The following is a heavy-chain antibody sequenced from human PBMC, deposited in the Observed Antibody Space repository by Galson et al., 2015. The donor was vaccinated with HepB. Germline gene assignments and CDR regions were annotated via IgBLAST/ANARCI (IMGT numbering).Heavy chain of an antibody. CDR1: GFTFSPYT. D-gene: IGHD4-17*01. Sequence: SLRLSCAASGFTFSPYTMNWVRQAPGKGLEWVSSISSTPSYIYYADSVQGRFTISRDNVNSSLYLQMNSLRADDTAVYYCARVDYGDYYFDYWGPGTLVTVSS. CDR2: ISSTPSYI. CDR3: ARVDYGDYYFDY. J-gene: IGHJ4*02. V-gene: IGHV3-21*01.